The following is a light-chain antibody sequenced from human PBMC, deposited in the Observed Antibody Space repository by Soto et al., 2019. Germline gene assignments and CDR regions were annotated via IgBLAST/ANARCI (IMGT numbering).Light chain of an antibody. CDR2: GAS. CDR1: QSVSSTY. CDR3: QQYGSSPRT. Sequence: EVVLTQAPGTLSLSPGERVTLSCRVSQSVSSTYLAWYQQKPGQAPRLVIYGASSRATGIPDRFSGSGSGTDFSLTISRLEPEDFAVYYCQQYGSSPRTFGQGTKVDIK. J-gene: IGKJ1*01. V-gene: IGKV3-20*01.